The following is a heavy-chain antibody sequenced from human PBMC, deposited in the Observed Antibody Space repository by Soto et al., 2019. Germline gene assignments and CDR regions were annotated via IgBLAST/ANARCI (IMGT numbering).Heavy chain of an antibody. CDR2: INGGNGNT. J-gene: IGHJ4*02. CDR1: GNTVSIYA. V-gene: IGHV1-3*01. CDR3: ARDDSGFSGSHYIDYFNY. Sequence: GASVKVSCTASGNTVSIYAIHGLRKAPGQRLEWMGWINGGNGNTYYSEHFQGRVTFTRDTSAGTVYMQLSSLTSEDTAVYYCARDDSGFSGSHYIDYFNYWGQGALVTVSS. D-gene: IGHD1-26*01.